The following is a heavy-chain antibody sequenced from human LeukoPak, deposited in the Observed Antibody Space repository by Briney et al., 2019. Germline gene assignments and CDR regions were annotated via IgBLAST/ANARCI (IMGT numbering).Heavy chain of an antibody. V-gene: IGHV3-30-3*01. Sequence: GRSLRLSCAASGFTFSSYAMHWVCQAPGKGLEWVAVISYDGSNKYYADSVKGRFTISRDNSKNTLYLQMNSLRAEDTAVYYCAREQYYYGSGSYYALDCWGQGTLVTVSS. CDR3: AREQYYYGSGSYYALDC. CDR2: ISYDGSNK. J-gene: IGHJ4*02. D-gene: IGHD3-10*01. CDR1: GFTFSSYA.